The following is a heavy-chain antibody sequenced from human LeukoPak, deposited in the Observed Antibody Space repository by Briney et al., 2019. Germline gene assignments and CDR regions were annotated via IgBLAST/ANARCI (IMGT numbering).Heavy chain of an antibody. Sequence: GGSLRLSCAASGFTFSSYEMNWVRQAPGKGLEWVSYISSSGSTIYYADSVKGRFTISRDNSKNTLYLQMNSLRAEDTAVYYCARDPAGGNYDSQNWFDPWGQGTLVTVSS. V-gene: IGHV3-48*03. CDR3: ARDPAGGNYDSQNWFDP. J-gene: IGHJ5*02. CDR2: ISSSGSTI. D-gene: IGHD3-22*01. CDR1: GFTFSSYE.